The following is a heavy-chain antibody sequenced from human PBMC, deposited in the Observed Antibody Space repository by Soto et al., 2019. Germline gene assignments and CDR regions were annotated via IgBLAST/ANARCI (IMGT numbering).Heavy chain of an antibody. Sequence: EVQLLESGGNLVQPGGSLRLSCAASRFTFSNYAMSWVRQAPGKGLEWVSAISAGGGSTNYADSVKGRFTISRDNSKNTLYLQMNSLRAEDTAVYYCGKRVGPGGIAGGMDVWGQGTTVTVSS. CDR1: RFTFSNYA. J-gene: IGHJ6*02. CDR2: ISAGGGST. D-gene: IGHD1-26*01. V-gene: IGHV3-23*01. CDR3: GKRVGPGGIAGGMDV.